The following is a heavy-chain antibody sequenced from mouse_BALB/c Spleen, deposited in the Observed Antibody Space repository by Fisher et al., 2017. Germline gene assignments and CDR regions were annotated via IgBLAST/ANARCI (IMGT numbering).Heavy chain of an antibody. D-gene: IGHD1-2*01. Sequence: KFKGKATLTVDKSSSTAYMELLSLTSEDSAVYYCGRSPTTATWYFDVWGAGTTVTVSS. V-gene: IGHV1-26*01. J-gene: IGHJ1*01. CDR3: GRSPTTATWYFDV.